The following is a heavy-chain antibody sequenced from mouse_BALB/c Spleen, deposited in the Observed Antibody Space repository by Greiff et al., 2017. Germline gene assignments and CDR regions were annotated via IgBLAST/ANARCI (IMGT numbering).Heavy chain of an antibody. Sequence: VQLKESGPGLVKPSQTVSLTCTVTGISITTGNYRWSWIRQFPGNKLEWIGYIYYSGTITYNPSLTSRTTITRDTSKNQFFLEMNSLTAEDTATYYCARWLHYAMDYWGQGTSVTVSS. J-gene: IGHJ4*01. V-gene: IGHV3-5*02. D-gene: IGHD2-2*01. CDR3: ARWLHYAMDY. CDR1: GISITTGNYR. CDR2: IYYSGTI.